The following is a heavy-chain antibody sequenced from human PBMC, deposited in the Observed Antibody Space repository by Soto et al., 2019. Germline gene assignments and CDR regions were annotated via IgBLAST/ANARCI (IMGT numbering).Heavy chain of an antibody. V-gene: IGHV4-31*03. CDR1: GGSISSGGYY. J-gene: IGHJ5*02. CDR2: IYYSGST. D-gene: IGHD3-3*01. Sequence: SETLSLTCTVSGGSISSGGYYWSWIRQHPGKGLEWIGYIYYSGSTYYNPSLKSRVTISVDTSKNQFSLKLSSVTAADTAVYYCARGVVIIPNWFDPWGQGTLVTVSS. CDR3: ARGVVIIPNWFDP.